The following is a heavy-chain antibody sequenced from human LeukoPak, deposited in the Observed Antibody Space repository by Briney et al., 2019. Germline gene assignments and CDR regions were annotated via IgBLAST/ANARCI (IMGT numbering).Heavy chain of an antibody. D-gene: IGHD3-22*01. CDR2: ISGRGCRT. J-gene: IGHJ4*02. CDR3: ARGEYYYDSSGYSYDYFEY. V-gene: IGHV3-23*01. CDR1: GFPHRSYA. Sequence: GGFLRLPCAASGFPHRSYAMSWVRQAPGKGLEGGSDISGRGCRTYYADSVKGRFTISRDNSKHTLYLQMNSLRAEDTAVYYCARGEYYYDSSGYSYDYFEYWGQRTLVTVSS.